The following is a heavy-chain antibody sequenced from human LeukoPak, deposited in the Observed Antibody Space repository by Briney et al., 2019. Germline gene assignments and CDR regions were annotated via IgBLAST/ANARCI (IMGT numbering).Heavy chain of an antibody. Sequence: GASVKVSCKASGYTFTGYYVHWVRQAPGQGLEWIGWINPKSGGTNYAQKFQDRVTMTRGTSISTAYMDLSRLKSDDTAVYFCATFEVGAWGQGTLVTVSS. CDR2: INPKSGGT. CDR3: ATFEVGA. V-gene: IGHV1-2*02. J-gene: IGHJ5*02. CDR1: GYTFTGYY. D-gene: IGHD3-10*01.